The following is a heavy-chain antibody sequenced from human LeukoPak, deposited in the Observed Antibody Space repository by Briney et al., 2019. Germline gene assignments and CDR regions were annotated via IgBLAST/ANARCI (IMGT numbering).Heavy chain of an antibody. Sequence: SETLSLTCAVSGGSISSGGYYWSWIRQPAGKGLEWIGRIYTSGSTNYNPSLKSRVTMSVDTSKNQFSLKLSSVTAADTAVYYCARDTITFGGVIVMDDAFDIWGRGTMVTVSS. CDR3: ARDTITFGGVIVMDDAFDI. CDR1: GGSISSGGYY. D-gene: IGHD3-16*02. V-gene: IGHV4-61*02. CDR2: IYTSGST. J-gene: IGHJ3*02.